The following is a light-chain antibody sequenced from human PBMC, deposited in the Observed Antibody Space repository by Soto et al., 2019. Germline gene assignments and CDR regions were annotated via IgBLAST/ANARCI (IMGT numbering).Light chain of an antibody. V-gene: IGLV2-11*01. J-gene: IGLJ1*01. CDR2: DVD. CDR3: CSYAGSYTSSWV. CDR1: SGDVGSYIH. Sequence: QSVLTQPRSVSGSPGQSVSISCTGTSGDVGSYIHVSWYQQHPGRAPKLMIYDVDERPSGVPDRFSGSKSGNTASLTISGLQAEDEADYYCCSYAGSYTSSWVLGTGTEVTVL.